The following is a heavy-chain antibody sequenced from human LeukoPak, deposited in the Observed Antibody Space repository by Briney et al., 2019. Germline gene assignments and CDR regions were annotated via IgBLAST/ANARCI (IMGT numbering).Heavy chain of an antibody. CDR3: ARHHYYDSSGYYLGFYYFDY. J-gene: IGHJ4*02. D-gene: IGHD3-22*01. Sequence: SETLSLTCTVSGGSISSYYWSWIRRPPGKGLEWIGYIYYSGSTNYNPSLKSRVTISVDTSKNQFSLKLSSVTAADTAVYYCARHHYYDSSGYYLGFYYFDYWGQGTLVTVSS. CDR2: IYYSGST. CDR1: GGSISSYY. V-gene: IGHV4-59*08.